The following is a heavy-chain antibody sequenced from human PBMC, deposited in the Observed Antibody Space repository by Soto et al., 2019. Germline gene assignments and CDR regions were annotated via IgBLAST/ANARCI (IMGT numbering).Heavy chain of an antibody. V-gene: IGHV1-69*02. CDR1: GGTFSSYT. CDR3: ARVSHHYYGMAV. CDR2: IIPILGIA. D-gene: IGHD3-3*02. Sequence: QVQLVQSGAEVKKPGSSVKVSCKASGGTFSSYTISWVRQAPGQGLEWMGRIIPILGIAYYAQKFQGRVTIPADKATSAADMELSSLSSRDTAVDYCARVSHHYYGMAVWGQGTTVTVSS. J-gene: IGHJ6*02.